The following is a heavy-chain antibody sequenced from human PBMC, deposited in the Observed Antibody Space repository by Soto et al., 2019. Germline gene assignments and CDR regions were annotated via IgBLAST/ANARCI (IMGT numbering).Heavy chain of an antibody. V-gene: IGHV1-69*02. CDR3: ARGYCSGGSCYHSENSDYYHYMDV. Sequence: VASVKVSCKASGGTFSSYTISWVRQAPGQGLEWMGRIIPILGIANYAQKFQGRVTITADKSTSTAYMELSSLRSEDTAVYYCARGYCSGGSCYHSENSDYYHYMDVWGKGPRSPSP. CDR2: IIPILGIA. J-gene: IGHJ6*03. D-gene: IGHD2-15*01. CDR1: GGTFSSYT.